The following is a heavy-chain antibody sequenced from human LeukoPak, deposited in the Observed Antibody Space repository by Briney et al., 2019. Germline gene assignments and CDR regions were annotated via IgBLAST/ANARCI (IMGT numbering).Heavy chain of an antibody. V-gene: IGHV3-30-3*01. CDR3: ARGYFVLLWYSDY. D-gene: IGHD3-9*01. Sequence: GGSLRLSCAASGFTFSSYAMHWVRQAPGKGLEWVAVISYDGSNKYYADSVKGRFTISRDNSKNTLYLQMNSLRAEDTAVYYCARGYFVLLWYSDYWGQGTLVTVSS. J-gene: IGHJ4*02. CDR2: ISYDGSNK. CDR1: GFTFSSYA.